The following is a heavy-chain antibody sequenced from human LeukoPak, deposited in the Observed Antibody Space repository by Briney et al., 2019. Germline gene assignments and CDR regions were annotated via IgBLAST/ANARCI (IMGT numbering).Heavy chain of an antibody. V-gene: IGHV3-23*01. CDR2: ISPSGGIT. Sequence: GGSLRLSCAASGFTFSSYAMSWVRQAPGKGLEWVSGISPSGGITYYTDSVKGRFTISRDNSKNTQSLQMNSLRAEDTAVYYCATVVKEGRVNWFDPWGQGTLVTVSS. CDR3: ATVVKEGRVNWFDP. J-gene: IGHJ5*02. CDR1: GFTFSSYA. D-gene: IGHD3-10*01.